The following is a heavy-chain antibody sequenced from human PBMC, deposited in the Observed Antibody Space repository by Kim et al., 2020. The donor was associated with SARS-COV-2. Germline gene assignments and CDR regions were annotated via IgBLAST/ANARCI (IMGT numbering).Heavy chain of an antibody. J-gene: IGHJ6*02. CDR1: GGSFSGYY. D-gene: IGHD3-10*01. CDR2: INHSGST. V-gene: IGHV4-34*01. Sequence: SETLSLTCAVYGGSFSGYYWSWIRQPPGKGLEWIGEINHSGSTNYNPPLKSRVTISVDTSKNQFSLKLSSVTAADTAVYYCARAKSGFTITMVRYYYYYYGMDVWGQGTTVTVSS. CDR3: ARAKSGFTITMVRYYYYYYGMDV.